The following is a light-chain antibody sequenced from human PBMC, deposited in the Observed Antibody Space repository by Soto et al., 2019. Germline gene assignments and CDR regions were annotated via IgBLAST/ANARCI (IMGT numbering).Light chain of an antibody. CDR2: GAS. CDR1: QSVSSSY. Sequence: GVTQSPGTLSLSTGERATLSCRASQSVSSSYLAWYKPKPGQAPRLLIYGASSRATGIPDGFSGSGSGTDFTLTISRLEPEDFAVYYCQQYGSSPYTFGQGTKLDIK. V-gene: IGKV3-20*01. J-gene: IGKJ2*01. CDR3: QQYGSSPYT.